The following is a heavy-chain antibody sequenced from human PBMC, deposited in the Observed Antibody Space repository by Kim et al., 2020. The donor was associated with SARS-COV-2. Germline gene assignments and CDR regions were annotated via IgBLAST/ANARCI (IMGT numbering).Heavy chain of an antibody. CDR2: INPNSGGT. V-gene: IGHV1-2*06. D-gene: IGHD6-13*01. CDR3: ARGEVSAAGHGRWFDP. CDR1: GYTFTGYY. Sequence: ASVKVSCKASGYTFTGYYMHWVRQAPGQGLEWMGRINPNSGGTNYAQKFQGRVTMTRETSISTAYMELSRLRSDDTAVYYCARGEVSAAGHGRWFDPWGQGTLVTVSS. J-gene: IGHJ5*02.